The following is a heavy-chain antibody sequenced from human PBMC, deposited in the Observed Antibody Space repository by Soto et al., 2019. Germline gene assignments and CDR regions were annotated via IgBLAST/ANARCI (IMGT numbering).Heavy chain of an antibody. D-gene: IGHD3-10*01. CDR3: ARGSLLWFGELYDYYYYGMDV. CDR2: INHSGST. Sequence: PSETLSLTCAVYGVSFSGYYWIWIRQPPGKGLEWIGEINHSGSTNYNPSLKSRVTISVDTSKNQFSLKLSSVTAADTAVYYCARGSLLWFGELYDYYYYGMDVWGQGTTVTVSS. CDR1: GVSFSGYY. J-gene: IGHJ6*02. V-gene: IGHV4-34*01.